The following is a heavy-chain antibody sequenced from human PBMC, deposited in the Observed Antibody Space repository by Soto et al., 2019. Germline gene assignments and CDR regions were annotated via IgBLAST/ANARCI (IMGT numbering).Heavy chain of an antibody. J-gene: IGHJ4*02. CDR2: IYYSGST. D-gene: IGHD5-12*01. CDR3: ARDGSGYDPFDY. CDR1: GGSISSGDYY. V-gene: IGHV4-30-4*01. Sequence: SETLSLTCTVSGGSISSGDYYWSWIRQPPGKGLEWIGYIYYSGSTYYNPSLKSRVTISVDTSKNQFSLKLSSVTAADTAVYYCARDGSGYDPFDYWGEGTLVTVSS.